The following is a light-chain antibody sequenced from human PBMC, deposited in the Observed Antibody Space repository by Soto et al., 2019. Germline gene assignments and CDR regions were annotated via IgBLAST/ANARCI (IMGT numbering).Light chain of an antibody. V-gene: IGKV3-15*01. CDR2: DAS. CDR3: QQYDTWPLT. CDR1: QSVGSN. J-gene: IGKJ4*01. Sequence: EIVITQSPATLSVSPGERVTLSCRARQSVGSNLAWYQQTPGQAPRVVIYDASTRATVIPARFSGSGSGTEFTLTISSLQSEDFAVYYCQQYDTWPLTFGGGTKVDI.